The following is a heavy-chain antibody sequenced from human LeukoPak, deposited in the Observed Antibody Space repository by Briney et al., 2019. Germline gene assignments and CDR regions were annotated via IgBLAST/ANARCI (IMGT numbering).Heavy chain of an antibody. CDR2: IYYSGST. V-gene: IGHV4-31*03. D-gene: IGHD3-10*01. CDR3: ARDHPGASFDY. J-gene: IGHJ4*02. Sequence: SETLSLTCTVSGGSISSGGYYWSWICQHPGKGLEWIGYIYYSGSTYYNPPLRSRVTISIDTSKNQFSLKLSSVTAADTAVYFCARDHPGASFDYWGQGTLVTVSS. CDR1: GGSISSGGYY.